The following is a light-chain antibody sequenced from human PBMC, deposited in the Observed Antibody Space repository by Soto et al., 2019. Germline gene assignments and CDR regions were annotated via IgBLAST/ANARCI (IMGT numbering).Light chain of an antibody. Sequence: QSVLTQPPSVSGAPRQSVTISCSGSSSNIRNNAVNWYQQFPGKAPKLLIYYDDLLPSGVSARFSGSKSGTSASLAISGLQSEDEADYYCATWDDSLNGHVFGGGTKVTVL. J-gene: IGLJ2*01. CDR3: ATWDDSLNGHV. CDR1: SSNIRNNA. CDR2: YDD. V-gene: IGLV1-36*01.